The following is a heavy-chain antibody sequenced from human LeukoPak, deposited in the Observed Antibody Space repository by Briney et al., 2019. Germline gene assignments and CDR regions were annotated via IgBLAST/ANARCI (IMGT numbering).Heavy chain of an antibody. J-gene: IGHJ4*02. CDR3: AREYYGSGSYYN. V-gene: IGHV4-34*12. CDR1: GGSFSGYY. Sequence: PSETLSLTCAVYGGSFSGYYWSWIRQPPGRGLEWVGEIIHGVRTNYNPSLNSRVTISVDTSKNQFSLKLSSVAAADTAVYYCAREYYGSGSYYNWGQGTLVTVSS. CDR2: IIHGVRT. D-gene: IGHD3-10*01.